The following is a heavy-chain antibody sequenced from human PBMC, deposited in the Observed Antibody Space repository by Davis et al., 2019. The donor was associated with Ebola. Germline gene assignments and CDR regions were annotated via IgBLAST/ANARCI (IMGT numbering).Heavy chain of an antibody. CDR1: GFTFSSYA. Sequence: PGGSLRLSCAASGFTFSSYAMHWVRQALGKGLEWVAVISYDGSNKYYADSVKGRFTISRDNSKNTLYLQMNSLRAEDTAVYYCARDFSSSLGGMDVWGKGTTVTVSS. CDR3: ARDFSSSLGGMDV. D-gene: IGHD6-6*01. CDR2: ISYDGSNK. V-gene: IGHV3-30-3*01. J-gene: IGHJ6*04.